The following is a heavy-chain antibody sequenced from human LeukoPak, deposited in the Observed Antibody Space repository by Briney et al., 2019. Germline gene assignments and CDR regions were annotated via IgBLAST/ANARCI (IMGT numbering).Heavy chain of an antibody. Sequence: SETLSLTCTVSGGSISSNTYYWGWIRQPPGKGLEWIGSIYYSGSTNYNPSLKSRVTISVDTSQNQFSLKLSSVTAADTAVYYCASRKLGNDYWGQGTLVTVSS. J-gene: IGHJ4*02. CDR2: IYYSGST. D-gene: IGHD7-27*01. CDR3: ASRKLGNDY. V-gene: IGHV4-39*07. CDR1: GGSISSNTYY.